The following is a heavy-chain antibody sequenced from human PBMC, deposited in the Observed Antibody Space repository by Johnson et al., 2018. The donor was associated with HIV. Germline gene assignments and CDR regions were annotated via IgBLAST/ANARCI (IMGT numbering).Heavy chain of an antibody. CDR2: TSYDGSNK. D-gene: IGHD1-26*01. Sequence: QVQLVESGGGVVQPGRSLRLSCVASGFTFSSYGMHWVRQAPGKGLEWVAVTSYDGSNKYYADSVKGRFTISRDNAKNSLYLQMNSLRAEDTALYYCAKDILVGAMGGAFDIWGQGTMVTVSS. CDR1: GFTFSSYG. V-gene: IGHV3-30*18. CDR3: AKDILVGAMGGAFDI. J-gene: IGHJ3*02.